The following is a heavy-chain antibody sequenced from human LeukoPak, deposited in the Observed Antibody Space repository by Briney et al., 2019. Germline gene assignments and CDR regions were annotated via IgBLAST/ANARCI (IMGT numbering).Heavy chain of an antibody. CDR3: ARDSTGGEGDFDY. D-gene: IGHD3-16*01. J-gene: IGHJ4*02. Sequence: GGSLRLSCAVSGFTVSSNYMSWVRQAPGKGLEWVSVIYSGGSSYYADSVKGRFTISRDNSKNTVYLQMNSLRAEDTAVYYCARDSTGGEGDFDYWGQGTLVTVSS. CDR2: IYSGGSS. V-gene: IGHV3-66*01. CDR1: GFTVSSNY.